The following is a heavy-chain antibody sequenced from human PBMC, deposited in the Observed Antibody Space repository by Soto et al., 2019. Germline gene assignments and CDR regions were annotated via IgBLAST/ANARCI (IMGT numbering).Heavy chain of an antibody. V-gene: IGHV3-30*18. D-gene: IGHD3-10*01. CDR2: ISYDGSNK. CDR3: AKDLGSGKPYYYYAMDV. CDR1: GFIFSRYG. J-gene: IGHJ6*02. Sequence: QGQLVESGGGVVQPGTSLRLSCEASGFIFSRYGMHWVRQAPGKGLEWVAVISYDGSNKYYAESVKGRFIISRDKSENTLYLQMNRLRAEDTAVYYCAKDLGSGKPYYYYAMDVWGQGTTVTVSS.